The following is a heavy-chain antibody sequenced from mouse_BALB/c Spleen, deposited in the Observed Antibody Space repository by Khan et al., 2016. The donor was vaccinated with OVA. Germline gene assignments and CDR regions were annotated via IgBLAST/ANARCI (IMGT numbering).Heavy chain of an antibody. J-gene: IGHJ2*01. V-gene: IGHV3-2*02. CDR2: ISYSGNT. Sequence: VQLKQSGPGLVKPSQSLSLICTVTGYSITSDYAWYWIRQFPGNQLEWMGFISYSGNTKYNPSLKSRISITRDTSKNQFFMQLNCVTSEDTATYFCARVDGEDFDYWGHGTTLTVSS. CDR3: ARVDGEDFDY. D-gene: IGHD2-3*01. CDR1: GYSITSDYA.